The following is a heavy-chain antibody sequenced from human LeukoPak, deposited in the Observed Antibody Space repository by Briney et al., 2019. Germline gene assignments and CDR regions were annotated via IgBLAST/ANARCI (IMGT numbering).Heavy chain of an antibody. CDR3: ARDNAGYDY. D-gene: IGHD5-12*01. Sequence: GGSLRLSCAASGFTFSDYSMNWVRQAPGKGLEWLSYITRSSSPIYYADSVKGRFTTSRDNAKNSLYLQMNSLRAEDTAIYHCARDNAGYDYWGQGTLVTVSS. CDR2: ITRSSSPI. J-gene: IGHJ4*02. CDR1: GFTFSDYS. V-gene: IGHV3-48*01.